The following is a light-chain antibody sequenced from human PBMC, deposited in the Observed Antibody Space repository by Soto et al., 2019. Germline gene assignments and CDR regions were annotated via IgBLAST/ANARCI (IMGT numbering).Light chain of an antibody. Sequence: IVMTQSPATLSVSPGESATLSCRANQNIYYNVAWYQHRPGQAPRLLIYRASTRATGVPARFSGSGSGTEFTLTISSLQSEDFTVYSCLQYHNLWAFGQGTKVEI. CDR3: LQYHNLWA. V-gene: IGKV3-15*01. CDR2: RAS. J-gene: IGKJ1*01. CDR1: QNIYYN.